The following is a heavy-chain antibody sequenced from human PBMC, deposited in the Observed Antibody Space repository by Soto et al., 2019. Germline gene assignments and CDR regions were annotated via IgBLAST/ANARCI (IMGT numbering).Heavy chain of an antibody. CDR2: IDPSDSYT. Sequence: PGESPKISCKGSGYNFTSYFITWLRQMPGKGLEWMGKIDPSDSYTDYSPSFQGHITFSVDKSINTAYLDWSSLKASVTAISYLARPGGLTRIGSGFDMWGQGTMVIVS. V-gene: IGHV5-10-1*01. D-gene: IGHD1-20*01. J-gene: IGHJ3*02. CDR1: GYNFTSYF. CDR3: ARPGGLTRIGSGFDM.